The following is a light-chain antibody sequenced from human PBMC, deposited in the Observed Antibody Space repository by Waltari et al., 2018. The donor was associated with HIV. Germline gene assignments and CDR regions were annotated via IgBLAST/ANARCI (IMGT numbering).Light chain of an antibody. CDR2: YDD. CDR1: RSNIGNNA. CDR3: AAWDDSLNGVV. J-gene: IGLJ2*01. Sequence: QSVLTQPPSVSGAPRQRVTISCSGIRSNIGNNAVNWYQQLPGKAPKLLVYYDDLLPSGVSDRFSGSRSGTSASLAISGLQSEDEADYYCAAWDDSLNGVVFGGGTKLTVL. V-gene: IGLV1-36*01.